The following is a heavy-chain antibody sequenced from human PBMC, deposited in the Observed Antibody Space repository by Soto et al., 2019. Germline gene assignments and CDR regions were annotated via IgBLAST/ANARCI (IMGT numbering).Heavy chain of an antibody. V-gene: IGHV4-59*01. J-gene: IGHJ6*02. Sequence: PSETLSLTCTVSGGSTIGYYWTWIRQIPGKGLQWIGHIFSNGNSDYNPSLKSRSTISIDTSKNQFSLKLSSVTAADTAIYYCAKYGSHYFYYNMDVWGQGTTVTVSS. CDR3: AKYGSHYFYYNMDV. CDR2: IFSNGNS. CDR1: GGSTIGYY. D-gene: IGHD1-26*01.